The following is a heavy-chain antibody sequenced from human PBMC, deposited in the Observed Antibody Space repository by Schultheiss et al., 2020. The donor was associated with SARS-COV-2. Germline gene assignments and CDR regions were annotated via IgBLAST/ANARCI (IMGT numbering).Heavy chain of an antibody. Sequence: SETLSLTCTVSGGSISSYYWSWIRQPPGKGLEWIGYIYYSGSTNYNPSLKSRVTISVDTSKNQFSLKLSSVTAADTAVYYCAKDGPGYSGYDRPIYFDYWGQGTLVTVSS. CDR2: IYYSGST. J-gene: IGHJ4*02. CDR1: GGSISSYY. CDR3: AKDGPGYSGYDRPIYFDY. V-gene: IGHV4-59*01. D-gene: IGHD5-12*01.